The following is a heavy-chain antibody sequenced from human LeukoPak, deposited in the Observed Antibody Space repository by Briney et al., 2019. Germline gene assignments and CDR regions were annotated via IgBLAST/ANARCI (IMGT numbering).Heavy chain of an antibody. D-gene: IGHD6-13*01. Sequence: GGSLRLSCAASGLSFSGYAMSWVRQAPGKGLEWVSGISGSGSTTFYVDSVKGRFTISRDNSKKTLYLQMSSLRAEDTAVYYCAKRSSWSPFDYWGQGTLVTVSS. CDR2: ISGSGSTT. CDR3: AKRSSWSPFDY. CDR1: GLSFSGYA. J-gene: IGHJ4*02. V-gene: IGHV3-23*01.